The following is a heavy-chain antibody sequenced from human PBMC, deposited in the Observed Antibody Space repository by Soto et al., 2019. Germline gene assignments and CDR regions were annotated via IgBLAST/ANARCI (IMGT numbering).Heavy chain of an antibody. J-gene: IGHJ6*02. D-gene: IGHD3-10*01. Sequence: SETLSLTCAFYGGSFSGYYWIWIRQPPGKGPEWIGEINHSGSTNYNPSLKSRVTISVDTSKNQFSLKLSSVTAADTAVYYCARGRGITMVRGVISYYYYGMDVWGQGTTVTVSS. CDR1: GGSFSGYY. CDR2: INHSGST. CDR3: ARGRGITMVRGVISYYYYGMDV. V-gene: IGHV4-34*01.